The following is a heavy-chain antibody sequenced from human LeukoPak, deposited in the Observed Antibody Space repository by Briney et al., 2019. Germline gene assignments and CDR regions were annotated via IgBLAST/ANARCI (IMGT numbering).Heavy chain of an antibody. Sequence: ASVKVSCKASGGTFSSYAISWVRQAPGQGLEWMGRIIPILGIANYAQKFQGRVTITADKSTSTAYMELSSLRSEDTAVYYCARGADSSGYYYEYAFDIWGQGTMVTVSS. CDR2: IIPILGIA. D-gene: IGHD3-22*01. J-gene: IGHJ3*02. CDR1: GGTFSSYA. CDR3: ARGADSSGYYYEYAFDI. V-gene: IGHV1-69*04.